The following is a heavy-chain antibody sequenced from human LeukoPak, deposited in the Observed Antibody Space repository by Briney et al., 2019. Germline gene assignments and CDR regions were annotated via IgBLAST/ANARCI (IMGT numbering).Heavy chain of an antibody. Sequence: KPSETLSLTCTVSGGSISSYYWSWIRQPAGKGLEWIGPIYTSGSTNYNPSLKSRVTMSVDTSNNQFSLKLSSVTAADTAVYYCASESCNSTSCSFDYWGQGTLVTVSS. V-gene: IGHV4-4*07. CDR1: GGSISSYY. CDR3: ASESCNSTSCSFDY. D-gene: IGHD2-2*01. J-gene: IGHJ4*02. CDR2: IYTSGST.